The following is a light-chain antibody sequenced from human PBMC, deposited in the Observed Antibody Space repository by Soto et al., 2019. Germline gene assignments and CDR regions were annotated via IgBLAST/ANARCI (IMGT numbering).Light chain of an antibody. Sequence: DIQMTQSPSSLSASVGDRVTITCQASQNINNYLNWYQQKPGRAPKLLIYDASNLEAGVPPRFRGSRSGTEFTLTVSSLQPEDFATYYCLQDHDDSWTFGQGTKVDIK. V-gene: IGKV1-33*01. CDR3: LQDHDDSWT. CDR1: QNINNY. J-gene: IGKJ1*01. CDR2: DAS.